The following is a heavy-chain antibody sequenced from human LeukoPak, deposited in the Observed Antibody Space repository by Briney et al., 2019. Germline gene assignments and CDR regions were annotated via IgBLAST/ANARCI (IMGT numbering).Heavy chain of an antibody. CDR3: ARVGLYSSSDDY. J-gene: IGHJ4*02. CDR2: ISGSGVTT. Sequence: GSLRLSCAASGFTFSNYAMTWVRQAPRKGLEWVSTISGSGVTTYYADSVKGRFTISRDNAKNSLYLQMNSLRAEDTAVYYCARVGLYSSSDDYWGQGTLVTVSS. D-gene: IGHD6-6*01. V-gene: IGHV3-23*01. CDR1: GFTFSNYA.